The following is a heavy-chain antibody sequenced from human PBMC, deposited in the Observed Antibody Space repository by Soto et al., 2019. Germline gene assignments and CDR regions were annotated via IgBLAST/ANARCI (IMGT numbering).Heavy chain of an antibody. CDR1: GFTFSNAW. D-gene: IGHD3-9*01. CDR3: AMSHYDIRGWFDP. Sequence: GGSLRLSCAASGFTFSNAWMSWVRQAPGKGLERVGRIKSKTDGGTTDYAAPVKGRFTISRDDSKNTLYLQMNSLRVEDTAVYYCAMSHYDIRGWFDPWGQGTLVTVSS. J-gene: IGHJ5*02. V-gene: IGHV3-15*01. CDR2: IKSKTDGGTT.